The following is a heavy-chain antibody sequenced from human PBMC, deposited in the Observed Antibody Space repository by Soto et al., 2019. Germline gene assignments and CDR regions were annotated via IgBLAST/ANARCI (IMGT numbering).Heavy chain of an antibody. CDR1: GYIFTGYF. D-gene: IGHD6-25*01. CDR2: INPNTSAT. V-gene: IGHV1-2*02. CDR3: ARITWGSDTYYGMDV. Sequence: ASVKVSCKASGYIFTGYFIQWLRQAPGQGLEWMGWINPNTSATNYAQKFQGRVTMTRDTSLGAAYMELTSLRPDDTALYYCARITWGSDTYYGMDVWGQGTTFTVSS. J-gene: IGHJ6*02.